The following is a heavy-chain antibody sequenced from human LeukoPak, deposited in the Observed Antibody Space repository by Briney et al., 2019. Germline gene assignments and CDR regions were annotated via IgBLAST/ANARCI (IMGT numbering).Heavy chain of an antibody. CDR1: GYTFTSYA. J-gene: IGHJ4*02. D-gene: IGHD5-18*01. CDR3: ARDMGVDTAMGHDY. Sequence: VASVKVSCKASGYTFTSYAMNWVRQAPGQGLEWMGWINTNTGNPTYAQGFTGRFVFSLDTSVSTAYLQISSLKAEDTAVYYCARDMGVDTAMGHDYWGQGTLVTVSS. V-gene: IGHV7-4-1*02. CDR2: INTNTGNP.